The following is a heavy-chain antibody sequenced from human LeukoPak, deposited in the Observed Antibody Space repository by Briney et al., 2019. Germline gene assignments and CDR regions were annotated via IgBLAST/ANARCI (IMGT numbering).Heavy chain of an antibody. V-gene: IGHV4-34*01. J-gene: IGHJ5*02. CDR1: GGSFSGYY. Sequence: SETLSLTCAVYGGSFSGYYWSWIRQPPGKGLEWIGEINHSGSTNYNPSLKSRVTISVDTSKNQFPLKLSSVTAADTAVYYCARGGCSSTSCKTRGFDPWGQGTLVTVSS. CDR3: ARGGCSSTSCKTRGFDP. D-gene: IGHD2-2*01. CDR2: INHSGST.